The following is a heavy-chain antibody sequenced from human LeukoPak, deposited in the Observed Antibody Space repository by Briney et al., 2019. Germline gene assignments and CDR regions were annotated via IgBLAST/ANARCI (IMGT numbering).Heavy chain of an antibody. CDR3: ARAESMALYFLY. V-gene: IGHV1-18*01. J-gene: IGHJ1*01. D-gene: IGHD1-14*01. Sequence: ASVKVSCKASGYTFTDFGFIWMLQAPGQGLEWMGWVSTYNGDTDYAKKFQDRVTMTTESSTQTTFMELRNLRSDDTAVYYCARAESMALYFLYWGQGTLVSVSS. CDR2: VSTYNGDT. CDR1: GYTFTDFG.